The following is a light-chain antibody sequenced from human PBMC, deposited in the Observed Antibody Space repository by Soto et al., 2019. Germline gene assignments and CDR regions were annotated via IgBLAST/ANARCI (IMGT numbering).Light chain of an antibody. CDR2: GAS. V-gene: IGKV3-20*01. CDR1: QSVSSSY. J-gene: IGKJ1*01. CDR3: QQYGSYMWT. Sequence: EVVLTQSPGTLSLSPGERATLSCGASQSVSSSYLAWYQKKPGQAPRLLIYGASSRATDIPDRLSGSGYGTDLTITISGMETEDFAVYQCQQYGSYMWTFGHGTKVDIK.